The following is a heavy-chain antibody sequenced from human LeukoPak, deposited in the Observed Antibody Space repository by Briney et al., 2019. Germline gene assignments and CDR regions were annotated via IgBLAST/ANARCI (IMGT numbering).Heavy chain of an antibody. CDR2: IYPGDSGT. D-gene: IGHD3-10*01. Sequence: EESLKISCKGSGYSFTSYWIGWVRQIPGKGLEWMGMIYPGDSGTRYSPSLQGQDTISAHKHISTAYLQWSSVKGSDTAMYYCERHTGYDNGPGVLWGRGTMVSVS. V-gene: IGHV5-51*01. J-gene: IGHJ3*01. CDR1: GYSFTSYW. CDR3: ERHTGYDNGPGVL.